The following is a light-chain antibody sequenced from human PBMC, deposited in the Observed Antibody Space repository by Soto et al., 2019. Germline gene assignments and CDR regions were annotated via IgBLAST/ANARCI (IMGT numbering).Light chain of an antibody. V-gene: IGLV3-21*02. CDR3: QVWDNSPDHVGV. CDR1: NIAAKS. J-gene: IGLJ3*02. CDR2: DDS. Sequence: SYVLTQPPSVSVAPGQTATISCGGTNIAAKSVHWYQEKPGQAPVLVLYDDSDRPSGIPERFSGSNSGNTATLTISGVEAGDEADYYCQVWDNSPDHVGVFGGGTQLTVL.